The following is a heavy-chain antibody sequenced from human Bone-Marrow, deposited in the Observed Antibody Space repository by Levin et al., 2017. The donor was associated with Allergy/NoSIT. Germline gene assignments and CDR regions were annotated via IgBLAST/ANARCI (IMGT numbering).Heavy chain of an antibody. D-gene: IGHD3-10*01. J-gene: IGHJ6*03. V-gene: IGHV4-34*01. CDR3: ARGAVQAVISPGMAGLCSTAYYSYYIDV. CDR2: INHSGGT. CDR1: GGPFSGFS. Sequence: SETLSLTCAVYGGPFSGFSWSWTRQRPGKGLEWIGEINHSGGTNYNPSLKSRFTISVDTSKNQVSLKLTSVTAADTAVYYCARGAVQAVISPGMAGLCSTAYYSYYIDVWGKGTTVTVSS.